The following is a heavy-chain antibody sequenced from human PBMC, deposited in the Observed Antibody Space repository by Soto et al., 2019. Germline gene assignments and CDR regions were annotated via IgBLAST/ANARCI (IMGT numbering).Heavy chain of an antibody. J-gene: IGHJ3*02. CDR2: ISGDGGST. CDR1: GFTFSSYA. Sequence: HPGGSLRLSCAASGFTFSSYAMSWVRQAPGKGLEWVSAISGDGGSTYYADSVKGRFTISRDNAKKTLYLQMNSLTAADTAVYYCARDLENCGGECSSAFDIWGQGTMVTVSS. D-gene: IGHD2-21*01. V-gene: IGHV3-23*01. CDR3: ARDLENCGGECSSAFDI.